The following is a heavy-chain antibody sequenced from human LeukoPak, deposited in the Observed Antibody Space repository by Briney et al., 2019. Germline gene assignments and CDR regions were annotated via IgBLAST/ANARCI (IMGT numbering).Heavy chain of an antibody. CDR2: IYYSGST. CDR3: AIASRYGGIPLDY. D-gene: IGHD2-15*01. J-gene: IGHJ4*02. CDR1: GGSISSYY. V-gene: IGHV4-59*01. Sequence: SETLSLTCTVSGGSISSYYWSWIRQPPGKGLEWTGYIYYSGSTNYNPSLKSRVTISVDTSKNQFSLKLSSVTAADTAVYYCAIASRYGGIPLDYWGQGTLVTVSS.